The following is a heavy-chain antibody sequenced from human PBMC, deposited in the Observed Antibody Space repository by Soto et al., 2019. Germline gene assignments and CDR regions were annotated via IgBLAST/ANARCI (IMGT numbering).Heavy chain of an antibody. J-gene: IGHJ4*02. D-gene: IGHD1-26*01. CDR3: ARRIVGDTGFDY. V-gene: IGHV2-26*01. Sequence: QVTLKESGPVLVKPTETLTLTCTVSGFSLSNARMGVSWIRQPPGKALEWLAHIFSNDEKSYSTSLKSRLTIXKXIAKSQVVLTMTNMDPVDTATYYCARRIVGDTGFDYWGQGTLVTVSS. CDR2: IFSNDEK. CDR1: GFSLSNARMG.